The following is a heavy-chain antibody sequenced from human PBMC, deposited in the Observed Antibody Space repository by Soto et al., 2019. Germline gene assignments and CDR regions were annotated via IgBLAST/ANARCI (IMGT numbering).Heavy chain of an antibody. CDR3: ARTLAAAGSDY. D-gene: IGHD6-13*01. V-gene: IGHV3-21*01. J-gene: IGHJ4*02. CDR1: GFTFSSYS. Sequence: GGSLRLSCAASGFTFSSYSMNWVRQAPGKGLEWVSSISSSSSYIYYEDSVKGRFTISRDNAKNSLYLQMNSLRAEDTAVYYWARTLAAAGSDYWGQGTLVTVSS. CDR2: ISSSSSYI.